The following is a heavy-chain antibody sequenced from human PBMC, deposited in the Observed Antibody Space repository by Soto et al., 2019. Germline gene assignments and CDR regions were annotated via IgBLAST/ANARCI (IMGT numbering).Heavy chain of an antibody. CDR2: ISGSSSFI. CDR1: GFTFSSYG. Sequence: PGGSLRLSFADSGFTFSSYGMNWVRQAPGKGLEWVSSISGSSSFIYYADSMKGRFTISRDNAKNSLYLQMSGLRADDTAVYYCATGTFSSVWGQGTLVTVSS. V-gene: IGHV3-21*01. CDR3: ATGTFSSV. D-gene: IGHD6-25*01. J-gene: IGHJ4*02.